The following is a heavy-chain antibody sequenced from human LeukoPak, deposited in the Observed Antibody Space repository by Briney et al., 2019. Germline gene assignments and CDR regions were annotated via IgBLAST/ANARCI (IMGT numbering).Heavy chain of an antibody. V-gene: IGHV3-30-3*01. D-gene: IGHD3-9*01. J-gene: IGHJ4*02. CDR2: ISYDGSNK. CDR1: GFTFSNYA. CDR3: AVSYLRYFDY. Sequence: GGSLRLSCAASGFTFSNYAMHWVRQAPGKGLEWVAVISYDGSNKYYADSVKGRFTISRDNSKNTLYLQMNSLRAEDTAVYYCAVSYLRYFDYWGQGTLVTVSS.